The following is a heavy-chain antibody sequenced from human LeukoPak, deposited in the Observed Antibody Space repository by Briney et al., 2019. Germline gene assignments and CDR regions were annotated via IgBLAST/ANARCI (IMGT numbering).Heavy chain of an antibody. V-gene: IGHV3-9*01. Sequence: PGGSLRLSCIASGFPFDDYAMHWVRQAPGKGLEWVSGISWNSGTIDYAASVKGRFTIFRDNAKSSLYLQMNSLRPEDTALYYCAKVMGYSYGFFDYWGRGTLVTVSS. CDR1: GFPFDDYA. CDR2: ISWNSGTI. CDR3: AKVMGYSYGFFDY. D-gene: IGHD5-18*01. J-gene: IGHJ4*02.